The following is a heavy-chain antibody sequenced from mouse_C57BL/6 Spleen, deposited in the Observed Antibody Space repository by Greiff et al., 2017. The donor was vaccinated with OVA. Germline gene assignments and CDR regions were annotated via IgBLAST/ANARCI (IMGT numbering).Heavy chain of an antibody. Sequence: QVQLQQPGAELVKPGASVKLSCKASGYTFTSYWMHWVKQRPGQGLEWIGMIHPNSGSTNYSEKFKSKASLTVDKSSSTAYMQLSSLTSEDSAVYDCARGNYYGSSYWYFDGWGTGTTVTVSS. CDR3: ARGNYYGSSYWYFDG. V-gene: IGHV1-64*01. J-gene: IGHJ1*03. D-gene: IGHD1-1*01. CDR2: IHPNSGST. CDR1: GYTFTSYW.